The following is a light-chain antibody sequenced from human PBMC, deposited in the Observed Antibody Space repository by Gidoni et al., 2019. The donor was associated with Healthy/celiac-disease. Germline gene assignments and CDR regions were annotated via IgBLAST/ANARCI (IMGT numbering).Light chain of an antibody. CDR1: QSLLHSNGYNY. J-gene: IGKJ2*01. CDR2: LGS. Sequence: DIVMTQSLLPLPFTPGEPASISCRSSQSLLHSNGYNYLDWYLQKPGQSPQLLIYLGSNRASGVPDRFSGSGSGTDFTLKISRVEAEDVGVYYCMQALQTPLYTFGQGTKLEIK. CDR3: MQALQTPLYT. V-gene: IGKV2-28*01.